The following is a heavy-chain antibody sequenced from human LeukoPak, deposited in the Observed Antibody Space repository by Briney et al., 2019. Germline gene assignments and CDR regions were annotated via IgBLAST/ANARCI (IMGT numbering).Heavy chain of an antibody. CDR2: ISYDGSNK. J-gene: IGHJ4*02. CDR1: GFIFSSYA. V-gene: IGHV3-30-3*01. D-gene: IGHD6-13*01. Sequence: GGSLRLSCAASGFIFSSYAMQWVRQAPGKGLEWVAVISYDGSNKYYADSVKGRFTISRDNSKNTLYLQMNSLRAEDTAVYYCARSGEGSSWDHSDYWGQGTLVTVSS. CDR3: ARSGEGSSWDHSDY.